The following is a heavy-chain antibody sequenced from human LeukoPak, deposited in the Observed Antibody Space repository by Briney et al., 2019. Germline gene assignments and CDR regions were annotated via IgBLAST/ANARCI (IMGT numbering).Heavy chain of an antibody. Sequence: PSETLSLTCTVSGYSISSGYYWGWIRQPPGKGLEWIGSIYHSGSTYYNPSLKSRVTISVDTSKNQFSLKLSSVTAADTAVYYCARDYYGSGSYPDYWGQGTLVTVSS. CDR3: ARDYYGSGSYPDY. J-gene: IGHJ4*02. V-gene: IGHV4-38-2*02. D-gene: IGHD3-10*01. CDR1: GYSISSGYY. CDR2: IYHSGST.